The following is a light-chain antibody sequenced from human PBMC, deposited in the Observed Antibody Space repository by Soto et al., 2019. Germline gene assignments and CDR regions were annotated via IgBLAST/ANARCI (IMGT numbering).Light chain of an antibody. CDR1: QSVSSSY. V-gene: IGKV3-20*01. Sequence: EMVLTQSPGTLSLSPRDRATLSCRASQSVSSSYLAWYQQKPGQAPRLIIYDASIRATGIPDRFSGTGSGTGFDLTISRLESEDNAVDYCQQYGSSPFTFGPGTKVDIK. CDR2: DAS. J-gene: IGKJ3*01. CDR3: QQYGSSPFT.